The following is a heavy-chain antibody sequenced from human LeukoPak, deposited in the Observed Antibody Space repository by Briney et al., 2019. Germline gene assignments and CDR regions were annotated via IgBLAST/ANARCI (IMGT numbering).Heavy chain of an antibody. J-gene: IGHJ4*02. CDR3: ARRAGGYSHPYDY. CDR2: FSGSGGST. Sequence: GGSLRLSCAASGFIFSNYAMSWVRQAPGKGLQWVSAFSGSGGSTYYADSVKGRFTISRDNSKNTLYLQMNSLRAEDTAVYYCARRAGGYSHPYDYWGQGTLVTVSS. CDR1: GFIFSNYA. D-gene: IGHD4-23*01. V-gene: IGHV3-23*01.